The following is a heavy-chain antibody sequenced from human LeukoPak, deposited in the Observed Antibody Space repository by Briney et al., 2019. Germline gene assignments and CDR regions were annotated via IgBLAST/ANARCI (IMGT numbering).Heavy chain of an antibody. Sequence: SETLSLTCTVSGGSISSGGYYWSWIHQHPGKGLEWIGYIYYSGSTYYNPSLKSRVTISVDTSKNQFSLKLGSVTAADTAVYYRARAGIVVVPAAKGDYFDYWGQGTLVTVSS. V-gene: IGHV4-31*03. J-gene: IGHJ4*02. CDR1: GGSISSGGYY. CDR3: ARAGIVVVPAAKGDYFDY. D-gene: IGHD2-2*01. CDR2: IYYSGST.